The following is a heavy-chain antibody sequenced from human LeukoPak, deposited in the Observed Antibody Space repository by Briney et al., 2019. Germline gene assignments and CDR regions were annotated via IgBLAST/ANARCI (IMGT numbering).Heavy chain of an antibody. D-gene: IGHD3-9*01. CDR2: IYYSGST. Sequence: TSETLSLTCTVSGXSISSGDDYWSWIRQPPGKGLEWIRYIYYSGSTYYNPSLKSRVTISVDTSKNQFSLKLSSVTAADTAVYYCARGSSYYDTLTGYYKGPYYFDYWGQGTLVTVSS. V-gene: IGHV4-30-4*01. CDR3: ARGSSYYDTLTGYYKGPYYFDY. CDR1: GXSISSGDDY. J-gene: IGHJ4*02.